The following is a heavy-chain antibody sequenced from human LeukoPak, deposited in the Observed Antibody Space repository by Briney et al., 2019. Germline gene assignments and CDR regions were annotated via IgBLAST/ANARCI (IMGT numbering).Heavy chain of an antibody. CDR3: ARMNTPKDSSSWSEVDY. CDR1: GFTFSSYS. Sequence: PGGSLRLSCAASGFTFSSYSMNWVRQAPGKGLEWVSSISSSSSYIYYADSVKGRFTISRDNAKNSLYLQMNSLRAEDTAVYYCARMNTPKDSSSWSEVDYWGQGTLVTVSS. J-gene: IGHJ4*02. CDR2: ISSSSSYI. D-gene: IGHD6-13*01. V-gene: IGHV3-21*01.